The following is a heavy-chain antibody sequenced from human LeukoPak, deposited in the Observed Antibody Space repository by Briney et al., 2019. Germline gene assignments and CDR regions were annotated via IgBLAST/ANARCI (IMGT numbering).Heavy chain of an antibody. CDR1: DGSFSNYY. D-gene: IGHD2-15*01. Sequence: PSETLSLTCAVYDGSFSNYYWSWVRQTPGKGLEWIGEMNDSGGSNYNPSLSSRVSMSLDTSKKQFSLKLSSVTAADTAVYYCARPRQGYGRGYYFDSWGQGTLVTVSS. CDR2: MNDSGGS. J-gene: IGHJ4*02. V-gene: IGHV4-34*01. CDR3: ARPRQGYGRGYYFDS.